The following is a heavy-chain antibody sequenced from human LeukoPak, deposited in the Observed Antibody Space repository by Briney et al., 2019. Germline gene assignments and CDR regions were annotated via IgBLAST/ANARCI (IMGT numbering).Heavy chain of an antibody. Sequence: GGSLRLSCEVSGIIFSNTWMNWVCQAPGKGLEWVGRIKSKYDGGTTDFAAPVKGRFTISRDDSKNTLELQMNTLKIEDTAVYFCATDRADYWGQGTLVTVSS. CDR1: GIIFSNTW. J-gene: IGHJ4*02. CDR2: IKSKYDGGTT. CDR3: ATDRADY. V-gene: IGHV3-15*05.